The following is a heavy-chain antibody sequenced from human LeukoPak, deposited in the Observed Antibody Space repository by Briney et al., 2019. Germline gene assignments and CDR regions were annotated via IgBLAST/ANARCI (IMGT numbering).Heavy chain of an antibody. CDR2: IRYDGSNK. Sequence: PGRSLRLSCAASGFTFSSYGMHWVRQAPGKGLEWVAFIRYDGSNKYYADSVKGRFTISRDNSKNTLYLQMNSLRAEDTAVYYCAKDRVPLRGSGSYYLDYWGQGTLVTVSS. D-gene: IGHD3-10*01. J-gene: IGHJ4*02. CDR3: AKDRVPLRGSGSYYLDY. V-gene: IGHV3-30*02. CDR1: GFTFSSYG.